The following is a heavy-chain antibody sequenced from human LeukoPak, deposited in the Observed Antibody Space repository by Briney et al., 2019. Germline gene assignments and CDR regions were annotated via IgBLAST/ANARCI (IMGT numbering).Heavy chain of an antibody. D-gene: IGHD6-19*01. J-gene: IGHJ2*01. Sequence: GGSLRLSCAASGFTFSSCAMSWVRQAPGKGLEWVSAISGSGGSTYYADSVKGRFTISRDNSKNTLYLQMNSLRAEDTAVYYCAKGGLSIAVAGHFDLWGRGTLVTVSS. CDR1: GFTFSSCA. CDR3: AKGGLSIAVAGHFDL. CDR2: ISGSGGST. V-gene: IGHV3-23*01.